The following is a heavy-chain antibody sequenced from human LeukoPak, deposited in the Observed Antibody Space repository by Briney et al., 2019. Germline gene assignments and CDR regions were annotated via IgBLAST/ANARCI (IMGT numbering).Heavy chain of an antibody. CDR2: ITPYNGNT. CDR3: ARFPPYVLRFLEWLLCIPGVCAAFDP. CDR1: GYTFTYCS. J-gene: IGHJ5*02. D-gene: IGHD3-3*01. Sequence: ASVKVSCKASGYTFTYCSLHWLQQAPGQGLERMRWITPYNGNTNYAKKFQGRVTITRDMSLRTAYIELSSLRSEDSAVYYWARFPPYVLRFLEWLLCIPGVCAAFDPWGQGTLVTVSS. V-gene: IGHV1-68*01.